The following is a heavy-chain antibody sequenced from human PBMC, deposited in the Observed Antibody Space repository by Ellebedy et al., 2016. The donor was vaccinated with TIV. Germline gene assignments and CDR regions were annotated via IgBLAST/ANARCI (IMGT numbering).Heavy chain of an antibody. Sequence: ASVKVSXXASGYTFTSYGISWVRQAPGQGLEWMGWISAYNGNTNYAQKLQGRVTMTTDTSTSTAYMELRSLRSDDTAVYYCARDQTESRYSNYVEVIDPWGQGTLVTVSS. CDR1: GYTFTSYG. CDR3: ARDQTESRYSNYVEVIDP. V-gene: IGHV1-18*01. CDR2: ISAYNGNT. J-gene: IGHJ5*02. D-gene: IGHD4-11*01.